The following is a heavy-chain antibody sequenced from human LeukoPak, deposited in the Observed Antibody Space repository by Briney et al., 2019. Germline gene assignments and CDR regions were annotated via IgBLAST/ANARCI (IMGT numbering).Heavy chain of an antibody. CDR1: GFPFSSYA. Sequence: GGSLRLSCAASGFPFSSYAMSWVRQAPGKGLEWVSTISGGGGTTFYAGSVKGRFTTSRDNSKNTLYLQMNSLRAEDTAVYYCAKDRERSSGRPPYHFDYWGQGTLVTVSS. CDR3: AKDRERSSGRPPYHFDY. D-gene: IGHD6-19*01. J-gene: IGHJ4*02. CDR2: ISGGGGTT. V-gene: IGHV3-23*01.